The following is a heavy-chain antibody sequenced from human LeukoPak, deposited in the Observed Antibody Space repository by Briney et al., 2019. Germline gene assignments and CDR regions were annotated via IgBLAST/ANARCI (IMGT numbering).Heavy chain of an antibody. J-gene: IGHJ6*02. CDR1: GFTFDDYT. V-gene: IGHV3-43*01. CDR3: AKDAHCSSTSCYRYYYYGMDV. D-gene: IGHD2-2*01. CDR2: ISWDGGST. Sequence: GGSLRLSCAASGFTFDDYTMHWVRQAPGKGLEWVSLISWDGGSTYYADSVKGRFTISRDNAKNSLYLQMNSLRAEDTALYYCAKDAHCSSTSCYRYYYYGMDVWGQGTTVTVSS.